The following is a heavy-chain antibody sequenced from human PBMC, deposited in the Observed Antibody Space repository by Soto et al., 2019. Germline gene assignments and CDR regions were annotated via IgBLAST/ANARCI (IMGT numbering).Heavy chain of an antibody. CDR3: ASVIPLGY. J-gene: IGHJ4*02. D-gene: IGHD2-21*01. CDR1: GGSISSGVYS. V-gene: IGHV4-30-2*01. CDR2: IYHSGST. Sequence: PSEILSLTCAVSGGSISSGVYSWSWIRQPPGKGLEWIGYIYHSGSTYYNPSLKSRVTISVDNSKNTVSLHMNSLRAEDTAVYYCASVIPLGYWGQGTLVTVSS.